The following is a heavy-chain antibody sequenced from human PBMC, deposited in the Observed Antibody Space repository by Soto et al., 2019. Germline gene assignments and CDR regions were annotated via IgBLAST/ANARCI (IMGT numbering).Heavy chain of an antibody. J-gene: IGHJ4*02. CDR3: HNDLPPYSNSFDY. Sequence: PGGSLRLSCAASGFTFSNAWMSWVRQAPGKGLEWVGRIKSKTDGGTTDYAAPVKGRFTISRDDSKNTLYLQMNSLKTEDTAVYYCHNDLPPYSNSFDYWGQGTLVTVSS. CDR2: IKSKTDGGTT. D-gene: IGHD4-4*01. CDR1: GFTFSNAW. V-gene: IGHV3-15*01.